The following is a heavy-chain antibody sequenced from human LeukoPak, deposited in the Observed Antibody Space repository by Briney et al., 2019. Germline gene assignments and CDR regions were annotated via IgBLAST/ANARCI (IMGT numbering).Heavy chain of an antibody. V-gene: IGHV3-30-3*01. Sequence: GGSLRLSCAASGFTFSTYAMHWVRQAPGKGLEWVTVISSDGSNKYYADSVKGRFTMSRDNSKNTLFLQMNSLRPEDTAVYYCARAAGTAHIYYYYGMDVWGQGTTVTVSS. D-gene: IGHD2-21*01. CDR1: GFTFSTYA. J-gene: IGHJ6*02. CDR3: ARAAGTAHIYYYYGMDV. CDR2: ISSDGSNK.